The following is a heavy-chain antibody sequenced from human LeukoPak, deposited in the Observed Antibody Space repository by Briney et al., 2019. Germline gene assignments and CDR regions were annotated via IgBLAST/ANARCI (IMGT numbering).Heavy chain of an antibody. V-gene: IGHV3-53*01. Sequence: PGGSLRLSCAAFGFTVSSNYMSWVRQAPGEGLEWVPVIYSGGSTYYADSVKGRFTISRHNSKNTLYLQMTSLRAEDTAVYYCARDGVTTGLDYWGQGTLVTVSS. J-gene: IGHJ4*02. CDR1: GFTVSSNY. CDR2: IYSGGST. D-gene: IGHD4-17*01. CDR3: ARDGVTTGLDY.